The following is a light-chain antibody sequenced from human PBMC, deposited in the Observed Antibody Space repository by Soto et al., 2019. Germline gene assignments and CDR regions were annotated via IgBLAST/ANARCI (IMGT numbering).Light chain of an antibody. Sequence: DIVFTQSPATLSLSPGERATLSCRASQSVGSYLAWYQHKPGQAPRLLIYGASNRATDIPGRFSGRGSGTDFTLTISSLESGDSAVYYCQQRDKWPRTFGQGTKLEIK. J-gene: IGKJ2*01. V-gene: IGKV3-11*01. CDR2: GAS. CDR3: QQRDKWPRT. CDR1: QSVGSY.